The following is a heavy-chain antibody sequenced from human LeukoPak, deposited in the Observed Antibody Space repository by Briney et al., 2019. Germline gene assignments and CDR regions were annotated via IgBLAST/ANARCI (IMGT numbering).Heavy chain of an antibody. J-gene: IGHJ4*02. CDR2: IYYSGST. CDR3: ARRAGDYPNFDY. D-gene: IGHD4-17*01. Sequence: SETLSLTCTVPGGSISSSSYYWGWIRQPPGKGLEWIGSIYYSGSTYYNPSLKSRVTIFVDTSKNQFSLKLSSVTAADTAVYYCARRAGDYPNFDYWGQGTLVTVSS. V-gene: IGHV4-39*01. CDR1: GGSISSSSYY.